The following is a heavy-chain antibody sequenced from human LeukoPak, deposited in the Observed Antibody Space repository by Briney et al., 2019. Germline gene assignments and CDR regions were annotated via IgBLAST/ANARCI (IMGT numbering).Heavy chain of an antibody. V-gene: IGHV1-18*01. CDR3: ARERGGIAAAGTAETDY. CDR2: ISAYNGNT. D-gene: IGHD6-13*01. J-gene: IGHJ4*02. Sequence: ASVKVSCKASGYTFTSYGISWVRQAPGQGLEWMGWISAYNGNTNYAQKLQGRVTMTTDTSTSTAYMELRSLRSDDTAVYYCARERGGIAAAGTAETDYWGQGTLVTVSS. CDR1: GYTFTSYG.